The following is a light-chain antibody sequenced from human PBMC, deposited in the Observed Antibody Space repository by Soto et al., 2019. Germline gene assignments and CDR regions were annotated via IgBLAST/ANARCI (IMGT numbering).Light chain of an antibody. CDR3: QQYNNWPLLT. Sequence: EIVLTQSPGTLSLSPGERATLSCRASQSVINNYLAWYQQKPGQAPRLLIYGASNRATGIPARFSGSGSGTEFTLTISSLQSEDFAVYYCQQYNNWPLLTFGGGTKVDIK. V-gene: IGKV3D-15*01. J-gene: IGKJ4*01. CDR2: GAS. CDR1: QSVINN.